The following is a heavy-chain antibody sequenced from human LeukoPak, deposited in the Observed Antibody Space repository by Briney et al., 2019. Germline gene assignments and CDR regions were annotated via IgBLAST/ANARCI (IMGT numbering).Heavy chain of an antibody. V-gene: IGHV1-2*02. D-gene: IGHD3-22*01. CDR2: INPNSGGT. J-gene: IGHJ4*02. Sequence: GASVKVSCKASGYTFTGYYMHWVRQAPGQGLEWMGWINPNSGGTNYAQKFQGRVTMTRDTSISTAYMELSRLRSDDTAVYYCARERRHYYDSSGYYFDYWGQGTLVTVSS. CDR3: ARERRHYYDSSGYYFDY. CDR1: GYTFTGYY.